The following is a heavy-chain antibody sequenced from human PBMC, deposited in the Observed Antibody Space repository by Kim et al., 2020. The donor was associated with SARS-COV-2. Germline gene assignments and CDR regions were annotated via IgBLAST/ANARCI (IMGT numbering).Heavy chain of an antibody. CDR3: ARDKVGRFWGFDP. D-gene: IGHD3-3*01. J-gene: IGHJ5*02. V-gene: IGHV7-4-1*02. Sequence: YAQGFTGRFVFSLDTSVSTAYLQISSLKAEDTAVYYCARDKVGRFWGFDPWGQGTLVTVSS.